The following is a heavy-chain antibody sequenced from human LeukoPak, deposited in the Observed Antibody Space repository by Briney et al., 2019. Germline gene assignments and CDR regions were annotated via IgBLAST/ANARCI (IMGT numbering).Heavy chain of an antibody. V-gene: IGHV4-59*01. CDR3: ARGANWFPFDY. CDR2: IYYSGST. Sequence: SETLSLTCTVSGGSISSYYWNWIRQPPGKGLEWIGYIYYSGSTNYNPSLKSRVTISVDTSKNQFSLNLTSVTAADTAVYYCARGANWFPFDYWGQGTLVTVSS. D-gene: IGHD3-10*01. J-gene: IGHJ4*02. CDR1: GGSISSYY.